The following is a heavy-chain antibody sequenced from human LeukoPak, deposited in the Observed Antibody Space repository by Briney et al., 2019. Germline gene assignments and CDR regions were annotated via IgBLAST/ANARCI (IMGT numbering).Heavy chain of an antibody. V-gene: IGHV3-72*01. Sequence: GGSLRLSCAASGFTFSDHYMDWVRQAPGKGLDWIGRSRDRAHSYSTEYAASVKGRFTVSRADSENSLYLRMNSLKTDDTAVYYCVALIRGLGYWGQGTLVTVSS. CDR2: SRDRAHSYST. J-gene: IGHJ4*02. CDR3: VALIRGLGY. CDR1: GFTFSDHY. D-gene: IGHD3-10*01.